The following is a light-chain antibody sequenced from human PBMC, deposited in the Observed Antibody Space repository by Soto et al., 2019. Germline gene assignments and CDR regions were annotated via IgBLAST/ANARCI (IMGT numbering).Light chain of an antibody. CDR3: QQRSNWPPGT. J-gene: IGKJ4*01. CDR2: DAS. Sequence: EIVLTQSPATLSLSPGERATLSCRASQSVSSYLAWYQQKPGQAPRLLIYDASNRATGIPARFSGSGSGTDFTLTISSLEPEYFAVYYCQQRSNWPPGTFGGGTKVEIK. CDR1: QSVSSY. V-gene: IGKV3-11*01.